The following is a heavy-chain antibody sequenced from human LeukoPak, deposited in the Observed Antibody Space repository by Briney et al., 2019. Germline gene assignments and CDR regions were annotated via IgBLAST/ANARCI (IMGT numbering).Heavy chain of an antibody. V-gene: IGHV1-69*13. Sequence: SVKVSCKASGGTFSSYAISWVRQAPGQGLEWMGGNIPIFGTANYAQKFQGRVTITADESTSTAYMELSSLRSEDTAVYYCARMTTVVTRGDYWGQGTLVTVSS. D-gene: IGHD4-23*01. J-gene: IGHJ4*02. CDR3: ARMTTVVTRGDY. CDR1: GGTFSSYA. CDR2: NIPIFGTA.